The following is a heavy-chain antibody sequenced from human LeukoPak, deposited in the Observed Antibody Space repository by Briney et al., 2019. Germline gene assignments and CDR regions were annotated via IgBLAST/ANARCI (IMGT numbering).Heavy chain of an antibody. J-gene: IGHJ4*02. D-gene: IGHD3-10*01. CDR1: DYRFTDYW. Sequence: GESPKISCKGSDYRFTDYWIGWVRQMPAQGLEWMGIIYPGDSDTRYSPSFQGQVTISADKSISTAYLQWSSLKASDTAIYYCARKTYGAGSYWFDFWGQGTLVTVSS. CDR2: IYPGDSDT. CDR3: ARKTYGAGSYWFDF. V-gene: IGHV5-51*01.